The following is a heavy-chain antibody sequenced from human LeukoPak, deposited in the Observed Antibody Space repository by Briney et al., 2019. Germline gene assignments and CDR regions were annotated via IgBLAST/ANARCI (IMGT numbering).Heavy chain of an antibody. D-gene: IGHD2-15*01. CDR1: GGSISSSSYY. J-gene: IGHJ4*02. CDR2: IYYSGST. V-gene: IGHV4-39*07. Sequence: SETLSLTCTVSGGSISSSSYYWGWIRQPPGKGLEWIVSIYYSGSTYYNPSLKSRVTISVDTSKNQFSLKLSSVTAADTAVYYCARVAVVVVAATSYFDYWGQGTLVTVSS. CDR3: ARVAVVVVAATSYFDY.